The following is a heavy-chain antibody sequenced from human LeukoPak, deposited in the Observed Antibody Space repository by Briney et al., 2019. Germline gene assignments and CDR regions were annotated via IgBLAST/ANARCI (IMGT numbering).Heavy chain of an antibody. CDR1: GFTFSSYG. CDR3: AKEGGATLYYYYYMDV. Sequence: GGSLRLSCAASGFTFSSYGMHWVRQAPGKGLEWVAFIRYDGSNKYYADSVKGRFTISRDNSKNTLYLQMNSLRAEDTAVCYCAKEGGATLYYYYYMDVWGKGTTVTVSS. CDR2: IRYDGSNK. D-gene: IGHD1-26*01. V-gene: IGHV3-30*02. J-gene: IGHJ6*03.